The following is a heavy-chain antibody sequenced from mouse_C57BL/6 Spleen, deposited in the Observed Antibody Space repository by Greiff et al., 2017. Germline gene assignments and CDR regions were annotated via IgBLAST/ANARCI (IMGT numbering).Heavy chain of an antibody. Sequence: QVHVKQPGAELVMPGASVKLSCKASGYTFTSYWMHWVKQRPGQGLEWIGEIDPSDSYTNYNQKFKGKSTLTVDKSSSTAYMQLSSLTSEDSAVYYCASGYLDYWGQGTTLTVSS. CDR1: GYTFTSYW. J-gene: IGHJ2*01. CDR3: ASGYLDY. CDR2: IDPSDSYT. V-gene: IGHV1-69*01.